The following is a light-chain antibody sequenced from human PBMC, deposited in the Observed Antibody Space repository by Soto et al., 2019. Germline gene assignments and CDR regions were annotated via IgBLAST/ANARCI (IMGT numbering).Light chain of an antibody. CDR3: QQYASLPLP. V-gene: IGKV3-20*01. CDR1: QSVGRNY. CDR2: GAS. J-gene: IGKJ4*01. Sequence: EIVLTQSPGTLSVSPGERATLSCRASQSVGRNYLAWYQQKPGQAPRLLIYGASSRATGIPDRFSGSGSGTDFTLTISRLEPEDFAVYYCQQYASLPLPFGGGTKVETK.